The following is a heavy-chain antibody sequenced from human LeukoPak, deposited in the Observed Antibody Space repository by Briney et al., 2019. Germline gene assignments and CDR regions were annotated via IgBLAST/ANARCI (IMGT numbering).Heavy chain of an antibody. Sequence: GGSLRLSCAASGFTFSSYSMNWVRQAPGKGLEWASYISTSSSTIYYADSVKGRFTISTDNAKNSLSLQMSSLRDEDTAVYYCARGGEGLVLVPPHFDYWGQGTLVTVSS. CDR2: ISTSSSTI. V-gene: IGHV3-48*02. CDR1: GFTFSSYS. CDR3: ARGGEGLVLVPPHFDY. J-gene: IGHJ4*02. D-gene: IGHD2-2*01.